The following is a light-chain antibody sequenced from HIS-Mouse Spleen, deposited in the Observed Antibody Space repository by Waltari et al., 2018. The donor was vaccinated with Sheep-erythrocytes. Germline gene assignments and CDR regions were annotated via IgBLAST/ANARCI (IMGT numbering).Light chain of an antibody. Sequence: QSVLTQPPSASGTPGQRVTISCSGSSSNIGSNTVNWYQQLPGTAPKPLIYSNNQRPPRVPDGFSGSKSGPSASLAISGLQCEDEADYYCAAWDDSLNGPVFGGGTKLTVL. CDR3: AAWDDSLNGPV. V-gene: IGLV1-44*01. CDR2: SNN. J-gene: IGLJ3*02. CDR1: SSNIGSNT.